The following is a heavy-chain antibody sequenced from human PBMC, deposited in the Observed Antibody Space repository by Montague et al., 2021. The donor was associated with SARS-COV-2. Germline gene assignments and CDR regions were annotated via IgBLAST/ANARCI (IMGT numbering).Heavy chain of an antibody. CDR1: GGSISITDCY. Sequence: SETLSLTCSVSGGSISITDCYWGWIRQPPGKGLELIGYIYYTGTIYYNPSLKSRVTISRDTSKNQLSLKVTSVTAADTAVYYCARCLTTGMDGWCYFDFWGQGSLVTVSS. V-gene: IGHV4-39*07. CDR3: ARCLTTGMDGWCYFDF. J-gene: IGHJ4*02. CDR2: IYYTGTI. D-gene: IGHD1-1*01.